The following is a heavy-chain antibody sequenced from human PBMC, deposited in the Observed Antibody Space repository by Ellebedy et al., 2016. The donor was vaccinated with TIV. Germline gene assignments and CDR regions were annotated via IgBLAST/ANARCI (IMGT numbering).Heavy chain of an antibody. CDR2: ISSISDDT. J-gene: IGHJ6*03. CDR1: GFKFSGYC. V-gene: IGHV3-21*01. D-gene: IGHD3-3*02. CDR3: ARFSRGAPFVDYLYYMDV. Sequence: GESLKISCEVSGFKFSGYCMNWVRQAPGKGLEWVSSISSISDDTHYTDSVEGRFTISRDNAENSLYPQMNSLRPEDTAVYYCARFSRGAPFVDYLYYMDVWGKGTTVTVSS.